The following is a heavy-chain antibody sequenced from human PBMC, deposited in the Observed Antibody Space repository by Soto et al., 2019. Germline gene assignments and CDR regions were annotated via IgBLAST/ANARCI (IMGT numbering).Heavy chain of an antibody. CDR2: INPDSGRT. CDR1: GYTFTGYY. CDR3: ALSFSQTNIDV. Sequence: QVQLVQSGPEVGKPGASVKVSCKASGYTFTGYYLHWVRQAPGQGLEWMGYINPDSGRTRYAQKFQGTVTMTRDTYITTAYLELSSLKYDDSAIFYCALSFSQTNIDVWGQGTTVIVSS. J-gene: IGHJ6*01. V-gene: IGHV1-2*02.